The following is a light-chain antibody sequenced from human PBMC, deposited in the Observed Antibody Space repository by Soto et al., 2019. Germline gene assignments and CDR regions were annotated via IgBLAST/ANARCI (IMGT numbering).Light chain of an antibody. CDR2: SAS. Sequence: ILLPQSPSTLSLSPGERSTLAGRASQYIDTDLAWYQQKPGQAPRLLIHSASSRATGIPDRFSGSGSGTDFTLTISRLEPEDFAVYYCQQYGSSGTFGQGSKVDI. V-gene: IGKV3-20*01. CDR1: QYIDTD. J-gene: IGKJ1*01. CDR3: QQYGSSGT.